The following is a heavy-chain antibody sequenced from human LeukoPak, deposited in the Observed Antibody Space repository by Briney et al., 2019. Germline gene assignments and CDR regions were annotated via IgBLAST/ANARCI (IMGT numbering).Heavy chain of an antibody. J-gene: IGHJ6*02. CDR2: ISWNSGSI. D-gene: IGHD3-9*01. CDR3: AKDLYDIFSGGDYYYGMDV. Sequence: PGRSLRLSCAASGFTFDDYAMHWVRQAPGKGLEWVSGISWNSGSIGYADSVKGRFTISRDNAKNSLYLQMNSLRAEDTALYYCAKDLYDIFSGGDYYYGMDVWGQGTTVTVSS. V-gene: IGHV3-9*01. CDR1: GFTFDDYA.